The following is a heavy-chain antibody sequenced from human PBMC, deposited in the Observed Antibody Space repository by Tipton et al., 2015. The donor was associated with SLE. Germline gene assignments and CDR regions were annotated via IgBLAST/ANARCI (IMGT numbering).Heavy chain of an antibody. CDR1: GGSISSSSYY. D-gene: IGHD5-24*01. Sequence: TLSLTCTVPGGSISSSSYYWGWIRQPPGKGLEWIGSIYYSGSTYYNPSLKSRVTISVDTSKNQFSLKLSSVTAADTAVYYCASLSRDGYNNLAYWGQGTLVTVSS. CDR2: IYYSGST. CDR3: ASLSRDGYNNLAY. J-gene: IGHJ4*02. V-gene: IGHV4-39*07.